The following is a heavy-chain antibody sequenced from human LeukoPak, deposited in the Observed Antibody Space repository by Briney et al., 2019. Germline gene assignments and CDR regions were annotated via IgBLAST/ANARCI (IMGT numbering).Heavy chain of an antibody. CDR1: GYTFTSYD. Sequence: ASVKVSCKASGYTFTSYDINWVRQATGQGLEWMGWMNPNSGNTGYAQKFQGRVTMTRNTSISTAYMELSRLRSDDTAVYHCARHPRYCSSTSCPFRYGMDVWGQGTTVTVSS. J-gene: IGHJ6*02. D-gene: IGHD2-2*01. V-gene: IGHV1-8*01. CDR2: MNPNSGNT. CDR3: ARHPRYCSSTSCPFRYGMDV.